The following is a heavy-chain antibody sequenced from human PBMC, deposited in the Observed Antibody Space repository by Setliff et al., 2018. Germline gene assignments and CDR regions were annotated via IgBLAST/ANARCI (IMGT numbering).Heavy chain of an antibody. Sequence: GSLRLSCAASEFTFSSYGMYWVRQAPGKGLEWVAVIWYDGSTKYYADSVKGRFTISRDNSKNMLYLQMNNLEVDDTAIYYCARGLCVGQSCYLPKAMDVLGQGATVTVSS. CDR3: ARGLCVGQSCYLPKAMDV. V-gene: IGHV3-33*07. CDR2: IWYDGSTK. J-gene: IGHJ6*02. CDR1: EFTFSSYG. D-gene: IGHD2-15*01.